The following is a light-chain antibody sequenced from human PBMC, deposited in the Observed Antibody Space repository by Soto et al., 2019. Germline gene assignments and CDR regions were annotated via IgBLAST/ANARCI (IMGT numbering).Light chain of an antibody. J-gene: IGLJ2*01. CDR2: DVN. CDR1: SSDVGAYNY. V-gene: IGLV2-14*03. CDR3: TSYTRSDTVI. Sequence: QSALTQPASVSGSPGQSITIACTGTSSDVGAYNYVSWYQQHPAKAPKLMIYDVNNRPSGVSDRFSGSKSANTASLTISGLQAEDEADYYCTSYTRSDTVIFGGGTKLTVL.